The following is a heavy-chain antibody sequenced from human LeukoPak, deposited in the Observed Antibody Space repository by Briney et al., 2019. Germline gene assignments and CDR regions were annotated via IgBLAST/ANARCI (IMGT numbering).Heavy chain of an antibody. Sequence: SMKVSCKASGGAFSNYAISWVRQAPGQGLEWMGGIIPTFATANYAQKFQGRVTITTDESTSTAYMELSSLRSEDTAVYYCARDRVEYSNSFYYMDVWGRGTTVTVSS. J-gene: IGHJ6*03. D-gene: IGHD6-6*01. CDR2: IIPTFATA. CDR3: ARDRVEYSNSFYYMDV. V-gene: IGHV1-69*05. CDR1: GGAFSNYA.